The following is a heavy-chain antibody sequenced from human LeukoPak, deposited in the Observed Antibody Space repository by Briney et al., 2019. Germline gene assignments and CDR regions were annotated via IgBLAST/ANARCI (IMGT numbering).Heavy chain of an antibody. V-gene: IGHV3-21*03. CDR3: AKDGGSDPDSFDI. CDR2: IFSSSTYI. J-gene: IGHJ3*02. Sequence: GESLRLSCAASGFAFNTYSMNWVRQAPGKGLEWVSFIFSSSTYIYYTDSVKGRFTISRDNARNSLYLQMDNLRAEDTGVYYCAKDGGSDPDSFDIWGQGTMVTVSS. CDR1: GFAFNTYS. D-gene: IGHD2-15*01.